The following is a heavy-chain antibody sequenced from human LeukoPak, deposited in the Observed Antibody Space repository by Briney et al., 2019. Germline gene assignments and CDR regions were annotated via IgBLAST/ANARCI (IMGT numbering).Heavy chain of an antibody. CDR3: ARGGSPVYYYYGLDV. CDR2: IYYNGST. V-gene: IGHV4-59*08. Sequence: SETLSLTCTVSGGSISNYYWNWIRQPPGKGLEWIGYIYYNGSTNYNPSLKSRVTVSLDTSKNQFSLKLTSVTAADTAVYYCARGGSPVYYYYGLDVWGQGTTVTVSS. J-gene: IGHJ6*02. D-gene: IGHD1-26*01. CDR1: GGSISNYY.